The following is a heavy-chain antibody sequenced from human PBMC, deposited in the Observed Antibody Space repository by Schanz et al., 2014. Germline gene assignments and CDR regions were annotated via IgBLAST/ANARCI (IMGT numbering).Heavy chain of an antibody. J-gene: IGHJ5*02. CDR1: GYTFTNHY. CDR2: ISPSSGGT. D-gene: IGHD3-3*01. V-gene: IGHV1-2*06. Sequence: QVQVIQSGPEVKKPGASVKVSCKASGYTFTNHYLHWVRQAPGQGLEWMGRISPSSGGTNYAQNFQGRVTMTKDTSINTVYMELSTLTSDDTAVYYCARESVLRTRLFDPWGQGTLVTVSS. CDR3: ARESVLRTRLFDP.